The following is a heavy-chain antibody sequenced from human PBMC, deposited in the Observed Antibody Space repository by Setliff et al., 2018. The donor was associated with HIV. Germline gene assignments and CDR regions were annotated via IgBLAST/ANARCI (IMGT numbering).Heavy chain of an antibody. CDR3: TRRYYDNSGSFRY. CDR2: ISGSGRTT. CDR1: GLTFSNYA. V-gene: IGHV3-23*01. D-gene: IGHD3-22*01. Sequence: PGESLKISCAASGLTFSNYAMNWVRQAPGKGLEWVSSISGSGRTTDYADSVKGRFTISRDNAKNSLYLQMNSLRAEDTAIYYCTRRYYDNSGSFRYWGQGTLVTVSS. J-gene: IGHJ4*02.